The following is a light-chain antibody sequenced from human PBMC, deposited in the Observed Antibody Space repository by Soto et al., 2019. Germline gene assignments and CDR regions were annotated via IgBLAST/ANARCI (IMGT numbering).Light chain of an antibody. CDR2: GAS. CDR3: QQYGRSPPFT. V-gene: IGKV3-20*01. CDR1: QSVSSIY. J-gene: IGKJ2*01. Sequence: ELVLTQSPGTLSLSPGERATLSCRASQSVSSIYLAWYQQKPGQAPRLLIYGASNRATGIPDRFSGSWSGTDFTLTISRLEPEDFAVYFCQQYGRSPPFTFGQGTKVDIK.